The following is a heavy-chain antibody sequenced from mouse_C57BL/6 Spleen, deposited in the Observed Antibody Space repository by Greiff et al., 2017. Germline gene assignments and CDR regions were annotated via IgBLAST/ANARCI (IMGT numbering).Heavy chain of an antibody. CDR3: ARGGIYYGNPFDY. CDR2: ISDGGSYT. V-gene: IGHV5-4*01. J-gene: IGHJ2*01. D-gene: IGHD2-1*01. CDR1: GFTFSSYA. Sequence: EVQRVESGGGLVKPGGSLKLSCAASGFTFSSYAMSWVRQTPEKRLEWVATISDGGSYTYYPDNVKGRFTISRDNAKNNLYLQMSHLKSEDTAMDYCARGGIYYGNPFDYWGQGTTLTVSS.